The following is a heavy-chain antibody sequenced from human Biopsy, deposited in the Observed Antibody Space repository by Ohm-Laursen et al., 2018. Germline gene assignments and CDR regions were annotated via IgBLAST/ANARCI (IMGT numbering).Heavy chain of an antibody. CDR2: MIPSSGKT. CDR3: ARGYSRRVSIFEASIYWFDT. CDR1: GYSFSTYD. V-gene: IGHV1-8*01. Sequence: ASVKASCKASGYSFSTYDVNWVRQARGHGLEWMGWMIPSSGKTGYAQRFQGRVTSTMNTSISTAYMELSGLRSEDTAVYFCARGYSRRVSIFEASIYWFDTWGQGTLVTVSS. D-gene: IGHD6-6*01. J-gene: IGHJ5*02.